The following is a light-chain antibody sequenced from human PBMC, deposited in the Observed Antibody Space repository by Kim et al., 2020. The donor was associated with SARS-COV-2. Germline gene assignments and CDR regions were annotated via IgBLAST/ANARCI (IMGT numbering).Light chain of an antibody. CDR2: GAS. J-gene: IGKJ1*01. CDR1: QGISSA. V-gene: IGKV1-NL1*01. CDR3: QQSYSIPWT. Sequence: ACCGATATFTCRASQGISSALAWYRQRPGIAPKLLLYGASRLQSGVQSRFSGSGFGTDYTLTISSLQPEDVGTYYCQQSYSIPWTFGQGTKVDIK.